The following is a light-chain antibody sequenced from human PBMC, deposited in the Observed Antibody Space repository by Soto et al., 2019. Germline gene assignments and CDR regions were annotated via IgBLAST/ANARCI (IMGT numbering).Light chain of an antibody. CDR1: QSVSSSY. V-gene: IGKV3-20*01. J-gene: IGKJ1*01. CDR2: GES. Sequence: EIVLTQSPGTLSLSPGERATLSCRASQSVSSSYLAWYQQKPGQAPRLLIYGESSRATGIPDRFSGSGSGTDFTLTISRLEPEDFAVYYCQQCNNWWTFGQGTKVDIK. CDR3: QQCNNWWT.